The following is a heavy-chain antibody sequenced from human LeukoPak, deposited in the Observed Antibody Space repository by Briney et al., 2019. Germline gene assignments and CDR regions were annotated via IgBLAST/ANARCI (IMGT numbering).Heavy chain of an antibody. Sequence: GGSLGLSCAASGFTFSGYEMNWVRRAPGRGLEWVSYISRSGSIIYYADSVKGRFTVSRDDAKNSLYLQMHSLRAEDTAVYYCARDGGLAVASSFDHWGQGTLVTVSS. V-gene: IGHV3-48*03. CDR2: ISRSGSII. J-gene: IGHJ4*02. CDR1: GFTFSGYE. CDR3: ARDGGLAVASSFDH. D-gene: IGHD6-19*01.